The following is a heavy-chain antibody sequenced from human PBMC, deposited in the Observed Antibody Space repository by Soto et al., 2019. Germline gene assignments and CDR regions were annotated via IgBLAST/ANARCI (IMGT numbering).Heavy chain of an antibody. CDR1: GGSISSGDYY. Sequence: PSDTLSLTCNVSGGSISSGDYYWTWLRQSPGKGLEWIGYMHYRAIPYYNPSLKSRVSISVDTSKNQFSLTMASLTAADTAVYFCARAVGILYHYFDSCGQGTLVTVSS. CDR2: MHYRAIP. D-gene: IGHD2-15*01. CDR3: ARAVGILYHYFDS. V-gene: IGHV4-30-4*02. J-gene: IGHJ4*02.